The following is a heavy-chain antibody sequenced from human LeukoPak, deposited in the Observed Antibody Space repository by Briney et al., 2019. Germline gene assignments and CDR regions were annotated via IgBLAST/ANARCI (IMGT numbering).Heavy chain of an antibody. CDR1: GFTFSNYA. D-gene: IGHD2-15*01. J-gene: IGHJ4*02. CDR3: ARDLLPLGYCSGGSCYSPGCFGY. CDR2: ISGSGGST. Sequence: GGSLRLSCAASGFTFSNYAMTWVRQAPGMGLEWVSAISGSGGSTYYADSVKGRFTISRDDAKNSLYLQMNSLRAEDTAVYYCARDLLPLGYCSGGSCYSPGCFGYWGQGTLVTVSS. V-gene: IGHV3-23*01.